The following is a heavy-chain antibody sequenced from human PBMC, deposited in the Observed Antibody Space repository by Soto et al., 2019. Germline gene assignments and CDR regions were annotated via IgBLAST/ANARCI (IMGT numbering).Heavy chain of an antibody. CDR2: IYHIGST. J-gene: IGHJ6*02. CDR1: GGSISSGGYS. Sequence: HLQLQQSGSGLVKPSQTLSLTCAVSGGSISSGGYSWSWLRQPPGQGPQWICYIYHIGSTYYNPSLKRRLTISVDRSKNQFSLMLSSVTGADTAVYYCAGSIFGVVTRPYYYYGMDVWGRGTTVTVSS. V-gene: IGHV4-30-2*01. CDR3: AGSIFGVVTRPYYYYGMDV. D-gene: IGHD3-3*01.